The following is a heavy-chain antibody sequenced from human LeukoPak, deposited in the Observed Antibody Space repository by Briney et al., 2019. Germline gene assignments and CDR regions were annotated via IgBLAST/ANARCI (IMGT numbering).Heavy chain of an antibody. J-gene: IGHJ2*01. CDR2: ISSSSSYI. V-gene: IGHV3-21*01. CDR3: AKSIPYYDFWSGYDL. CDR1: GFTFSSYS. Sequence: GGSLRLSCAASGFTFSSYSMNWVRQAPGKGLEWVSSISSSSSYIYYADSVKGRFTISRDNSKNTLYLQMNSLRAEDTAVYYCAKSIPYYDFWSGYDLWGRGTLVTVSS. D-gene: IGHD3-3*01.